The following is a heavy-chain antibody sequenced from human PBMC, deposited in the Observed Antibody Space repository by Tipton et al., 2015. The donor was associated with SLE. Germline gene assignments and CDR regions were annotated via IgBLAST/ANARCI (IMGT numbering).Heavy chain of an antibody. Sequence: TLSLTCTVSGGSISSHYWSWIRQPPGKGLEWIGYIYYSGSTNYNPSLKSRVTISVDTSKNQFSLKLSSVTVADTAVYYCAIAAAGSDAFDIWGQGTMVTVSS. CDR3: AIAAAGSDAFDI. CDR1: GGSISSHY. J-gene: IGHJ3*02. D-gene: IGHD6-13*01. V-gene: IGHV4-59*11. CDR2: IYYSGST.